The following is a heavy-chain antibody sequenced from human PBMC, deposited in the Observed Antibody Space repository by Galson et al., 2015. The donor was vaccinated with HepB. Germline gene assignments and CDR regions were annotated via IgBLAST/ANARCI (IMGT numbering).Heavy chain of an antibody. CDR3: AHTTGAVAFDY. CDR1: GFSLSTNGVG. D-gene: IGHD6-19*01. Sequence: PALVKPTQTLTLTCTFSGFSLSTNGVGVGWIRQPPGKALEWLALIYWDNVKHYSPSLRSRLTITKDTSKNQVVLTMTNMDPVDTATYYCAHTTGAVAFDYWGQGSLVTVSS. J-gene: IGHJ4*02. V-gene: IGHV2-5*02. CDR2: IYWDNVK.